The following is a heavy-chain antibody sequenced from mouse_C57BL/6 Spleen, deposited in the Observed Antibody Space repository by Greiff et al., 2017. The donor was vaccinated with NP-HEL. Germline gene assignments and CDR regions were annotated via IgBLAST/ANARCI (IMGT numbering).Heavy chain of an antibody. Sequence: VQLQHPGAELVKPGASVKMSCKASGYTFTSYWITWVKQRPGQGLEWIGDIYPGSGSTNYNEKFKSKATLTVDTSSSTAYMQLSSLTSEDSAVYYCARESYYGSSDQAWFAYWGQGTLVTVSA. V-gene: IGHV1-55*01. J-gene: IGHJ3*01. D-gene: IGHD1-1*01. CDR1: GYTFTSYW. CDR3: ARESYYGSSDQAWFAY. CDR2: IYPGSGST.